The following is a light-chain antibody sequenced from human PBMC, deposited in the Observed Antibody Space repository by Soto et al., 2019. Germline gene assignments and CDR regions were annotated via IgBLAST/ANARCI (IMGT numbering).Light chain of an antibody. CDR1: HSISTY. V-gene: IGKV1-39*01. CDR2: AAS. Sequence: DIHMTQSPSSLSASVGYRFTITCRASHSISTYLNWYHQKPGKAPDLLIYAASRLQSGVPSRFSGSGSGTDFTLTITGLQPEDFETYYCQQNYSIPNTFGQGTRLEIK. CDR3: QQNYSIPNT. J-gene: IGKJ5*01.